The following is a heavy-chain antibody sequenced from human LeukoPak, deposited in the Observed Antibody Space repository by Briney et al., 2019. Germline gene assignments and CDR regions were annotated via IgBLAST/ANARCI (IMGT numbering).Heavy chain of an antibody. CDR2: IGSSSSTM. J-gene: IGHJ3*02. V-gene: IGHV3-48*02. CDR3: ARDGDTTIVNFAFDI. CDR1: GFTFSSYS. D-gene: IGHD3-16*02. Sequence: GGSLRLSCVASGFTFSSYSMNWVRQAPGKGLEWVSYIGSSSSTMYYADSVKGRFTISRDNAKNSLHLQLNSLRDEDTAVYYCARDGDTTIVNFAFDIWGQGTMVTVSS.